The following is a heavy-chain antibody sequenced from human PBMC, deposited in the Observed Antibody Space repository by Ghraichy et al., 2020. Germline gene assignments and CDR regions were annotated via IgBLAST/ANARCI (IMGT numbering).Heavy chain of an antibody. CDR1: GYTFTSYG. Sequence: ASVKVSCKASGYTFTSYGISWVRQAPGQGLEWMGWISAYNGNTNYAQKLQGRVTMTTDTSTSTAYMELRSLRSDDTAVYYCAREFIRLTYDFWSGPTLGGMDVWGQGTTVTVSS. D-gene: IGHD3-3*01. V-gene: IGHV1-18*04. CDR3: AREFIRLTYDFWSGPTLGGMDV. J-gene: IGHJ6*02. CDR2: ISAYNGNT.